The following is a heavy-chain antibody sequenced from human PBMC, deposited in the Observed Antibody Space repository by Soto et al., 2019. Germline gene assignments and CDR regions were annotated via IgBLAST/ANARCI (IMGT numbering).Heavy chain of an antibody. CDR2: IVVGSGNT. Sequence: ASVKVSCKASGFTFTSSAVQWVRQARGQRLEWIGWIVVGSGNTNYAQKFQERVTITRDMSTSTAYMELSSLRSEDTAVYYCAAPGADILTGYQYYYYYYGMDVWGQGTTVTVSS. J-gene: IGHJ6*02. CDR1: GFTFTSSA. V-gene: IGHV1-58*01. CDR3: AAPGADILTGYQYYYYYYGMDV. D-gene: IGHD3-9*01.